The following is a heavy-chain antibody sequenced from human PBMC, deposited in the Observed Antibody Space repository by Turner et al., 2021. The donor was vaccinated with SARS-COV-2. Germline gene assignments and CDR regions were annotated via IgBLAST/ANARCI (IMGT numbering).Heavy chain of an antibody. CDR2: NIPILRKT. J-gene: IGHJ4*02. CDR3: ERDFWSGYNTVGFDY. CDR1: GGTFRSFA. V-gene: IGHV1-69*18. Sequence: QVQLVQSGAEVMTPGPSVKVSSRFFGGTFRSFAFTWERQAPGQGLEWVGTNIPILRKTNHAQAFQDKFTLTADESTIPIYMELSSLTSEDTAMYYCERDFWSGYNTVGFDYWGQGSMITVSS. D-gene: IGHD3-3*01.